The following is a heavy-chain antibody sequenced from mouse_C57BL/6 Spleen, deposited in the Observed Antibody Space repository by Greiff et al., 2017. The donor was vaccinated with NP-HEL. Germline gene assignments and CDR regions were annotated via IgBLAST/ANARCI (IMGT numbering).Heavy chain of an antibody. J-gene: IGHJ3*01. D-gene: IGHD2-4*01. Sequence: EVQLQQSGPVLVKPGASVKMSCKASGYTFTDYYMNWVKQSHGKSLEWIGVINPYNGGTSYNQKFKGKATLTVDKSSSTAYMELNSLTSEDSAVYYCAPYYDYDQGFAYWGQGTLVTVSA. CDR3: APYYDYDQGFAY. CDR1: GYTFTDYY. V-gene: IGHV1-19*01. CDR2: INPYNGGT.